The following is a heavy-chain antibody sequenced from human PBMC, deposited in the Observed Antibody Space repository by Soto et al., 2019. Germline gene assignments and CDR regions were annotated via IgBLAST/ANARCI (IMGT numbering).Heavy chain of an antibody. CDR2: IHGTRSII. CDR3: ARDARNADYDY. CDR1: GFTFSTHA. V-gene: IGHV3-48*02. J-gene: IGHJ4*02. Sequence: EVQLVESGGGLVQPGGSLRLSCAVSGFTFSTHAMNWVRQAPGKGLEWVAYIHGTRSIIYYADSVKGRCTISRDNAKNSLFLQMDSLRDEDTAVYYCARDARNADYDYWGQGTLVTVSS. D-gene: IGHD3-16*01.